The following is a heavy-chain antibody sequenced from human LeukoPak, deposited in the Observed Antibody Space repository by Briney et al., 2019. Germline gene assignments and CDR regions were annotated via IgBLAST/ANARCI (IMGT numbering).Heavy chain of an antibody. CDR3: ARAGSGYSFDS. Sequence: PSETLSLTCTVPGGSISSYYWSWIRQPPEKELEWIGYIYNSGSTNHNPSLKSRVTISVDTSKNQFSLKLSSVTAADTAVYYCARAGSGYSFDSWGQGTLVTVSS. CDR1: GGSISSYY. CDR2: IYNSGST. V-gene: IGHV4-59*01. J-gene: IGHJ4*02. D-gene: IGHD3-3*01.